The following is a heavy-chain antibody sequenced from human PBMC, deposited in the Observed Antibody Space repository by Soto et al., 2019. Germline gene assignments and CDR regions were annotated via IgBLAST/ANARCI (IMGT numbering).Heavy chain of an antibody. V-gene: IGHV4-31*03. Sequence: QVHLQESGPGLVKPSQTLSLTCSVNGDSINSDSVYWSWIRQSPGKGLEYIGYITYNGRTFYNPSLKSRVTMSVDTPKNQFSLEVRSVTAADTAVYYCARERQVGPSSGRFDPWGQGTLVTDST. J-gene: IGHJ5*02. CDR1: GDSINSDSVY. CDR3: ARERQVGPSSGRFDP. CDR2: ITYNGRT.